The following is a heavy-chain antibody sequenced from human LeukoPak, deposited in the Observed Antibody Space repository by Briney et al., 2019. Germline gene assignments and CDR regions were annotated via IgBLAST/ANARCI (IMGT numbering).Heavy chain of an antibody. CDR3: ARQRGYSGYVYFDY. CDR1: GGSISSYY. CDR2: IYYSGST. V-gene: IGHV4-59*01. J-gene: IGHJ4*02. D-gene: IGHD5-12*01. Sequence: SETLSLTCTVSGGSISSYYWSWIRQPPGKGLEWIRYIYYSGSTNYNPSLKSRVTISVDTSKNQFSLKLSPVTAADTAVYYCARQRGYSGYVYFDYWGQGTLVTVSS.